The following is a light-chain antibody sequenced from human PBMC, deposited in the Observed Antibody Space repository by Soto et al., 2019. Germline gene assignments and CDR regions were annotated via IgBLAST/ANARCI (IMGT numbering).Light chain of an antibody. V-gene: IGKV3-11*01. CDR3: QHRRNWVS. J-gene: IGKJ3*01. Sequence: LTQSPAILSLSPGERATLSCTASQSVDTYIAWYQQRPGQPPRLLIHDTSHRASGVPARFGGSGSGTDFTVAITSLEREDFAVYFCQHRRNWVSFGPGTRL. CDR2: DTS. CDR1: QSVDTY.